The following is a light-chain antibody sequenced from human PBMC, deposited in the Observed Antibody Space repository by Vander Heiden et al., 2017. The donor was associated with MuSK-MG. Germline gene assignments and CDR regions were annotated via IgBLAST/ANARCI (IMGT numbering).Light chain of an antibody. V-gene: IGLV2-14*01. Sequence: QSALTPPASVSGSPGPSITIPCTGTSSDVGGYNYVSWYQQHPGKAPKLMIYEVSNRPAGVSNRFSGSKSGNTASLTISGLQAEDEADYYCISYTSISTYVFGTGTKVTVL. CDR2: EVS. J-gene: IGLJ1*01. CDR1: SSDVGGYNY. CDR3: ISYTSISTYV.